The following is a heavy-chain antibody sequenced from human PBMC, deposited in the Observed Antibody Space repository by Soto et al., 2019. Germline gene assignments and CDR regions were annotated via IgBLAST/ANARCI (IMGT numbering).Heavy chain of an antibody. CDR3: AIDRIGSWYGRGYHYYGMDV. Sequence: PGGSLRLSCVASGFTSSDHYMSWIRQAPGKGLEYISYISSSGSIIYNADSVRGRFTISRDNAKNSLYLQMNSLRAEDTAVYYWAIDRIGSWYGRGYHYYGMDVWGQGTTVTVSS. CDR2: ISSSGSII. CDR1: GFTSSDHY. V-gene: IGHV3-11*01. J-gene: IGHJ6*02. D-gene: IGHD2-15*01.